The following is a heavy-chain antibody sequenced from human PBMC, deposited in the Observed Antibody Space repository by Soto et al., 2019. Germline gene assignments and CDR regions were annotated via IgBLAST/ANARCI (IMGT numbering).Heavy chain of an antibody. J-gene: IGHJ4*02. D-gene: IGHD4-17*01. CDR2: IWYDGTQK. V-gene: IGHV3-33*01. CDR1: GFTFNTYS. CDR3: ARAGGTTVTGLWHFDS. Sequence: QVQLEASGGVLVQPGRSLRLSCEASGFTFNTYSMHWVRQPPGKGLEWLAAIWYDGTQKYYADSVKGRFIISRDNSRKTLYLEMNSLRAEDTAVYYCARAGGTTVTGLWHFDSWGQGTLVNVAS.